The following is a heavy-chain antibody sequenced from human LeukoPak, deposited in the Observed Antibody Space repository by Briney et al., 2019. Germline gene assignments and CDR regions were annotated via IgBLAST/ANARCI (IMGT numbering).Heavy chain of an antibody. V-gene: IGHV6-1*01. J-gene: IGHJ3*02. Sequence: SQTLSLTCAISGDSVSSNSAAWNWIRQSPSRGLEWLGRTYYRSKWYNDYAVSVKSRITINPDTSKNQFSLKLSSVTAADTAVYYCARDKYYYDSSGYGFDIWGQGTMVTVSS. D-gene: IGHD3-22*01. CDR3: ARDKYYYDSSGYGFDI. CDR1: GDSVSSNSAA. CDR2: TYYRSKWYN.